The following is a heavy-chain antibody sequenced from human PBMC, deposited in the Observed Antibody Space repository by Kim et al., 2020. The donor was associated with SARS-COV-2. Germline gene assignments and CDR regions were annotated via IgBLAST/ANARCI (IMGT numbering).Heavy chain of an antibody. V-gene: IGHV1-46*01. D-gene: IGHD2-2*01. CDR2: INPSGGST. CDR3: ARDSNIVVVPAAIPPYYYGMDV. J-gene: IGHJ6*02. Sequence: ASVKVSCKASGYTFTSYYMHWVRQAPGQGLEWMGIINPSGGSTSYAQKFQGRVTMTRDTSTSTVYMELSSLRSEDTAVYYCARDSNIVVVPAAIPPYYYGMDVWGQGTTVTVSS. CDR1: GYTFTSYY.